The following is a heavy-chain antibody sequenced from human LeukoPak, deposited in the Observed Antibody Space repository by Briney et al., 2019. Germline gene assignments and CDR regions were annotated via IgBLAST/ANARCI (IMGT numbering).Heavy chain of an antibody. CDR2: ISGSGGST. V-gene: IGHV3-23*01. D-gene: IGHD3-22*01. Sequence: PGGSLRLSCAASGFTFSSYAMSWVRQAPGKGLEWVSAISGSGGSTYYADSVKGRFTISRDNSKNTLYLQMNSLRAEDTAVYYCAKGVGYYYDSSDYHDAFDIWGQGTMVTVSS. J-gene: IGHJ3*02. CDR3: AKGVGYYYDSSDYHDAFDI. CDR1: GFTFSSYA.